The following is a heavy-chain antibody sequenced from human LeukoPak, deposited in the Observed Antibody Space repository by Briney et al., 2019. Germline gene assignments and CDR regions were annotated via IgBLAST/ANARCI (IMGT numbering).Heavy chain of an antibody. D-gene: IGHD4-17*01. V-gene: IGHV4-59*01. Sequence: SETLSLTCTVSGGSISSYYWSWIRQPPGRGLEWIGYIYYSGSTNYNPSLKSRVTISVDTSKNQFSLKLSSVTAADTAVYYCARTDYGVDYWGQGTLVTVSS. J-gene: IGHJ4*02. CDR2: IYYSGST. CDR3: ARTDYGVDY. CDR1: GGSISSYY.